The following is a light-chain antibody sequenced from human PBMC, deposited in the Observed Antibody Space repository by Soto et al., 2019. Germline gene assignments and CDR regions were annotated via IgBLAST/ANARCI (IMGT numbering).Light chain of an antibody. V-gene: IGKV1-5*01. CDR3: QRYHSSWT. CDR2: DAS. CDR1: HNIISF. Sequence: DIQMTQSPSTLSASVGDTVTITCRASHNIISFLAWFQQGPGKAPKLLIYDASTLESGVPSRFSGSGSGSEFTLTISSLQPDDFATYYCQRYHSSWTFGQGTKVEVK. J-gene: IGKJ1*01.